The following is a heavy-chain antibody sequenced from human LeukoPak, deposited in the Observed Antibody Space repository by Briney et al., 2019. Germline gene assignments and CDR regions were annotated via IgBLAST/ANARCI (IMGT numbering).Heavy chain of an antibody. Sequence: GESLKISCKGSGYSFTNYWIGWVRQMPGKGLEWMGIIYPGDSDTRYSPSFQGQVTISADKSISTAYLQWSSLKASDTAVYYCARRFGYYGSGTLYYFDYWGQGTLVTVSS. V-gene: IGHV5-51*01. CDR1: GYSFTNYW. J-gene: IGHJ4*02. D-gene: IGHD3-10*01. CDR3: ARRFGYYGSGTLYYFDY. CDR2: IYPGDSDT.